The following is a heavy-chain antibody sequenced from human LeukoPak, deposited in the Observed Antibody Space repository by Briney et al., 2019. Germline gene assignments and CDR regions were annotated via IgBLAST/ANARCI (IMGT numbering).Heavy chain of an antibody. J-gene: IGHJ4*02. CDR2: INPSNSYS. CDR1: GYIFTSYW. CDR3: ARGGWLDDY. Sequence: GESLKISCKGSGYIFTSYWISWVRQMPGKGVEWMGSINPSNSYSNYNPSFQGHVTFSVDKSIATASLPWTTLTASDTAMHYCARGGWLDDYWGQGTLVTVSS. V-gene: IGHV5-10-1*01. D-gene: IGHD6-19*01.